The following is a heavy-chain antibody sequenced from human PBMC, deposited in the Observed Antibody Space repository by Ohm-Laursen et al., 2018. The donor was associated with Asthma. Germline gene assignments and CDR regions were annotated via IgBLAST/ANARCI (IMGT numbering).Heavy chain of an antibody. V-gene: IGHV3-30-3*01. Sequence: SLRLSCAASGFTFRSYAMHWVRQAPGKGLEWVAVGGSYYDGGLKYYADSVNGRFTVSRDDSKNTLYLQMNSLRAEDTAVYYCARTKNSYVLRFLEWGIDYWGQGTLVTVSS. J-gene: IGHJ4*02. CDR1: GFTFRSYA. D-gene: IGHD3-3*01. CDR3: ARTKNSYVLRFLEWGIDY. CDR2: GGSYYDGGLK.